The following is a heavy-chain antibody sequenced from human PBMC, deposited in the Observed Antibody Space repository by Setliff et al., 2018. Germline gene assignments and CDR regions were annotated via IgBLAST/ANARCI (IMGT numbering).Heavy chain of an antibody. CDR2: IKQDGSEQ. CDR1: GFTFSSYW. CDR3: GRASWGFDC. D-gene: IGHD7-27*01. Sequence: PGGSLRLSCAASGFTFSSYWMSWVRQAPGKGLEWVASIKQDGSEQYYVDSVKGRFTISKDNAKNSLYLQMNSLRAEDTAVYYCGRASWGFDCWGQGTLVTVSS. V-gene: IGHV3-7*01. J-gene: IGHJ4*02.